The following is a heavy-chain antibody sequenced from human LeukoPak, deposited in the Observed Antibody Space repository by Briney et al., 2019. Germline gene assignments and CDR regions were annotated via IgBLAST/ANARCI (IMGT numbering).Heavy chain of an antibody. Sequence: SETLSLTCTVSGGSISSYYWSWIWQPPGKGLEWIGYIYYSGSTNYNPSLKSRVTISVDTSKNQFSLKLSSVTAADTAVYYCARHMPSIVGATYYFDYWGQGTLVTVSS. V-gene: IGHV4-59*08. CDR2: IYYSGST. CDR3: ARHMPSIVGATYYFDY. D-gene: IGHD1-26*01. CDR1: GGSISSYY. J-gene: IGHJ4*02.